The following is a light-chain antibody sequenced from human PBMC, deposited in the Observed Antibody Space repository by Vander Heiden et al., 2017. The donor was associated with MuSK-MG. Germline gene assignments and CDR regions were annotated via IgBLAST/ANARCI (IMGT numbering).Light chain of an antibody. Sequence: IVLTQSPATLSLSPGERATLSCRASQSVSSFLAWYQQKPGQPPRLLIYDASNRATGIPARFSGSGCGTDFTLTISSRELEDFAVYYCQQHSKWPPFTFGHGTKVDIK. CDR2: DAS. J-gene: IGKJ3*01. CDR3: QQHSKWPPFT. CDR1: QSVSSF. V-gene: IGKV3-11*01.